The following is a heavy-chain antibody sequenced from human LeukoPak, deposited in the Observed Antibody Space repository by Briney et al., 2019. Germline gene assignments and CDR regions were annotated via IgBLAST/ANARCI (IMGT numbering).Heavy chain of an antibody. D-gene: IGHD3-10*01. J-gene: IGHJ3*02. Sequence: ASVKVSCMASGYTFTSYDINWVRQATGQGLEWMGWMNPNSGNTGYAQKFQGRVTITRNTSISTAYMELSSLRSEDTAVYYCARVPLLWFGESSAFDIWGQGTMVTVSS. CDR1: GYTFTSYD. CDR2: MNPNSGNT. V-gene: IGHV1-8*03. CDR3: ARVPLLWFGESSAFDI.